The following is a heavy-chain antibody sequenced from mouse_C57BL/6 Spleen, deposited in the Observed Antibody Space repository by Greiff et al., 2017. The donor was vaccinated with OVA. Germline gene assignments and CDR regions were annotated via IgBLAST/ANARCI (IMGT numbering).Heavy chain of an antibody. CDR3: AREWDNY. D-gene: IGHD3-3*01. CDR1: GYTFTDYY. V-gene: IGHV1-19*01. J-gene: IGHJ2*01. CDR2: INPYNGGT. Sequence: EVQLQQPGTELVKPGASVKLSCKASGYTFTDYYMNWVKQSHGKSLEWIGVINPYNGGTSYNQKFKGKATLTVDKSSSTAYMELNSLTSEDSAVXYCAREWDNYWGQGTTLTVSS.